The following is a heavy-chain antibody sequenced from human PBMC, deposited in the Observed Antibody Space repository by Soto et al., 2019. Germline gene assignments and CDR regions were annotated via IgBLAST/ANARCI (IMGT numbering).Heavy chain of an antibody. CDR2: IYHSGST. V-gene: IGHV4-4*02. CDR1: GGSISSSNW. J-gene: IGHJ6*02. CDR3: ASAYDILTGTPPYYYYGMDV. D-gene: IGHD3-9*01. Sequence: SETLSLTCAVSGGSISSSNWWSWVRQPPGKGLEWIGEIYHSGSTNYNPSLKSRVTISVDKSKNQFSLKLSSVTAADTAVYYCASAYDILTGTPPYYYYGMDVWGQGTTVTVSS.